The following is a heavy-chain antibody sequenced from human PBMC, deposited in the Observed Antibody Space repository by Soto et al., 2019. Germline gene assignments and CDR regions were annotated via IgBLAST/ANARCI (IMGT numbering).Heavy chain of an antibody. CDR2: IYPGDSDT. V-gene: IGHV5-51*01. CDR1: GYSFTSYW. J-gene: IGHJ6*02. Sequence: PGESLKISCKGSGYSFTSYWIGWVRQMPGKGLEWMGVIYPGDSDTRYSPSFQGQVTISADKSISTAYLQWSSLKASDTAMYYCARPNIVANTNYGMDVWGQGTTVTVSS. CDR3: ARPNIVANTNYGMDV. D-gene: IGHD5-12*01.